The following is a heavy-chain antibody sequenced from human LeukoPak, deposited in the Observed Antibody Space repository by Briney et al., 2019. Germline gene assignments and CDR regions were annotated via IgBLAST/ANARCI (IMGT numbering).Heavy chain of an antibody. CDR3: ARELVNYGDYKSYFDY. J-gene: IGHJ4*02. Sequence: PGGSLRLSCAASRFTFSSYGMHWVRQAPGKGLEWVANIKQDGNEKNYVDSVKGRFTISRDNAKSSLYLQMNSLRAEDTAVYYCARELVNYGDYKSYFDYWGQGTLVTVSS. V-gene: IGHV3-7*01. D-gene: IGHD4-17*01. CDR2: IKQDGNEK. CDR1: RFTFSSYG.